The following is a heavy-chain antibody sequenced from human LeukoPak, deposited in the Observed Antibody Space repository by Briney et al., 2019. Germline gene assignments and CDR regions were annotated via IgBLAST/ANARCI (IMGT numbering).Heavy chain of an antibody. V-gene: IGHV4-4*02. CDR2: IYHSGST. J-gene: IGHJ4*02. CDR3: AKKKGSRGGFDY. CDR1: GGSISSSNW. D-gene: IGHD6-13*01. Sequence: SGTLSLTCAVPGGSISSSNWWSWVRRPPGKGLEWMGEIYHSGSTNYNPSLESRLTISVDKSKNQFALKLSSVTAADTAVYYCAKKKGSRGGFDYWGQGTLVTVSS.